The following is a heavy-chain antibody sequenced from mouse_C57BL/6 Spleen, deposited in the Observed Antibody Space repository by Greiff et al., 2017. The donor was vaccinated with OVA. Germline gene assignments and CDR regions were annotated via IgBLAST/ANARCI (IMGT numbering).Heavy chain of an antibody. V-gene: IGHV1-53*01. CDR2: INPSNGGT. D-gene: IGHD1-1*01. CDR3: GRWGGGSSFDY. Sequence: QVQLQQPGTELVKPGASVKLSCKASGYTFTSYWMHWVKQRPGPGLEWIGNINPSNGGTNYNATFPRKATLTVDKSSSTAYMQLSSLTSEDAAVYYCGRWGGGSSFDYWGQGTTLTVSS. J-gene: IGHJ2*01. CDR1: GYTFTSYW.